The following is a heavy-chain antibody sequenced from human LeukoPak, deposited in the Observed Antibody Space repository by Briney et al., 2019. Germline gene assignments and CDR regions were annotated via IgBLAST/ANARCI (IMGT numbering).Heavy chain of an antibody. CDR1: GGTFSSYA. D-gene: IGHD5-24*01. CDR2: IIPIFGTA. V-gene: IGHV1-69*13. CDR3: ARAAGATWGYYYGMDV. Sequence: SVKVSCKASGGTFSSYAISWVRQAPGQGLEWMGGIIPIFGTANYVQKFQGRVTITADESTSTAYMELSSLRSEDTAVYYCARAAGATWGYYYGMDVWGQGITVTVSS. J-gene: IGHJ6*02.